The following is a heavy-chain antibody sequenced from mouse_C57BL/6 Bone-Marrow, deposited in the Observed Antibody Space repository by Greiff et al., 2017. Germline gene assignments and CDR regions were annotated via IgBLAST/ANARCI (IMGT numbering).Heavy chain of an antibody. V-gene: IGHV1-85*01. CDR2: IYPRDGST. Sequence: QVQLQQSGPELVKPGASVKLSCKASGYTFTSYDINWVKQRPGQGLEWIGWIYPRDGSTKYNEKFKGKATLTVATTSSTAYMELHSLTSEDSAVYCCARLEFDGSSGDLYFDVWGTGTTVTVSS. CDR1: GYTFTSYD. D-gene: IGHD1-1*01. CDR3: ARLEFDGSSGDLYFDV. J-gene: IGHJ1*03.